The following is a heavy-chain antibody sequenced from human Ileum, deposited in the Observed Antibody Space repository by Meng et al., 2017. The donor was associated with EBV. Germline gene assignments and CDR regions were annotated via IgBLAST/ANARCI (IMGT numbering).Heavy chain of an antibody. CDR2: TYHSGST. CDR1: GASTSSGGYS. Sequence: LHLQESLPGVVMPSQILCLSCAASGASTSSGGYSCIWIRHPPGKGREWMVYTYHSGSTYHTPSIKTRVTISVDRSKNQLSLKPSSATAADTAVYYCARRDRRDGYDSWGQGTLVTVSS. V-gene: IGHV4-30-2*01. D-gene: IGHD5-24*01. J-gene: IGHJ4*02. CDR3: ARRDRRDGYDS.